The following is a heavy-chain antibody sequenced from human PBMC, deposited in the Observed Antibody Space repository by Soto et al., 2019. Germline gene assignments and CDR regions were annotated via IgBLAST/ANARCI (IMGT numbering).Heavy chain of an antibody. CDR2: IKSRTAGGTA. J-gene: IGHJ5*01. V-gene: IGHV3-15*01. D-gene: IGHD2-21*01. Sequence: ESGGGLVKPGGSLRLSCAASGFTFSNGWMSWVRQAPGKGLEWVGRIKSRTAGGTADYSAPVKGRFTISRDDSKDTLYLQMNSLQTEDTAVYYCTTDSTRPFCDGGPCYSLQTKIHVSWGHGTLVTVSS. CDR1: GFTFSNGW. CDR3: TTDSTRPFCDGGPCYSLQTKIHVS.